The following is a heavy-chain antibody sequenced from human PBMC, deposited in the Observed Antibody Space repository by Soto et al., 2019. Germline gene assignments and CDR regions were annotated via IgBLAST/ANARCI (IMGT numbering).Heavy chain of an antibody. Sequence: GGSLRLSCAASGFTFSSYGMHWVRQAPGKGLEWVAVIWYDESNKNYADSVKGRFTISRDKSKNTVYLQMNSLRAEDTAVYYCARDPGYCSGGSCYESYGMDVWGQGTTVTVSS. CDR2: IWYDESNK. V-gene: IGHV3-33*01. J-gene: IGHJ6*02. D-gene: IGHD2-15*01. CDR1: GFTFSSYG. CDR3: ARDPGYCSGGSCYESYGMDV.